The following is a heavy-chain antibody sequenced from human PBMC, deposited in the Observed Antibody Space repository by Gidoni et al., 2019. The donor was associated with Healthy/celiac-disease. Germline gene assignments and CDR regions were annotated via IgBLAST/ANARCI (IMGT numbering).Heavy chain of an antibody. V-gene: IGHV3-72*01. D-gene: IGHD6-19*01. CDR3: ATTFGDIAVAGGGDY. Sequence: EVQLVESGGGLVQPGGSLRLSCAAPGFTFSDHYMDGVRQAPGKGLEWVGRTRNKANSYTTAYAASVKGRFTISSNDSKNSLYLQMNSLKTEDTAVYYCATTFGDIAVAGGGDYWGQGTLVTVSS. CDR2: TRNKANSYTT. CDR1: GFTFSDHY. J-gene: IGHJ4*02.